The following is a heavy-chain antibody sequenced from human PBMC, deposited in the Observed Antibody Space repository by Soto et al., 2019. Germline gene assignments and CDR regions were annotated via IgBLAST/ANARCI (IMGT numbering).Heavy chain of an antibody. V-gene: IGHV1-8*01. CDR1: GYTFTSYD. D-gene: IGHD6-13*01. CDR2: MNPNSGNT. CDR3: ARVRIAAAGTGSGEAFDI. Sequence: GASVKVSCKASGYTFTSYDINWVRQATGQGLEWMGWMNPNSGNTGYAQKFQGRVTMTRNTSISTAYMELSSLRSEDTAVYYCARVRIAAAGTGSGEAFDIGGKGKMVPVS. J-gene: IGHJ3*02.